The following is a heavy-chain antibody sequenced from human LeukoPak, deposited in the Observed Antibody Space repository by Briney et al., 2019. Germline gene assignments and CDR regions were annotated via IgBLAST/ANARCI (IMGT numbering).Heavy chain of an antibody. CDR2: INPNSGGT. Sequence: GASVKVPCKASGYTFTGYYMHWVRQAPGQGLEWMGRINPNSGGTNYAQKFQGRVTMTRDTSISTAYMELSRLRSDDTAVYYCARPYYDWSNEFYPWGQGTLVTVSS. CDR3: ARPYYDWSNEFYP. D-gene: IGHD3-22*01. J-gene: IGHJ5*02. V-gene: IGHV1-2*06. CDR1: GYTFTGYY.